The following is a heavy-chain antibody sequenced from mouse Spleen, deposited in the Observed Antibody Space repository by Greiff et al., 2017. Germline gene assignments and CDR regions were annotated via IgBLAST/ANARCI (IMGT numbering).Heavy chain of an antibody. Sequence: QVQLQQSGPGLVAPSQSLSITCTVSGFSLTGYGVNWVRQPPGKGLEWLGMIWGDGSTDYNSALKSRLSISKDNSKSQVFLKMNSLQTDDTARYYCARDHYYGYDAMDYWGQGTSVTVSS. V-gene: IGHV2-6-7*01. J-gene: IGHJ4*01. D-gene: IGHD1-2*01. CDR3: ARDHYYGYDAMDY. CDR1: GFSLTGYG. CDR2: IWGDGST.